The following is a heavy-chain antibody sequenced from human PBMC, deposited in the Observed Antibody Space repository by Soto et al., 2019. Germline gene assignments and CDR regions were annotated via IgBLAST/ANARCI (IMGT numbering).Heavy chain of an antibody. CDR3: AGGTIFGVVIGPPDY. D-gene: IGHD3-3*01. J-gene: IGHJ4*02. CDR2: IIPIFGTA. CDR1: GGTFSSYA. Sequence: SVKVSCKASGGTFSSYAISWVRQAPGQGLEWMGGIIPIFGTANYAQKFQGRVTITADESTSTAYMELSSLRSEDTAVYYCAGGTIFGVVIGPPDYWGQGTLVTVSS. V-gene: IGHV1-69*13.